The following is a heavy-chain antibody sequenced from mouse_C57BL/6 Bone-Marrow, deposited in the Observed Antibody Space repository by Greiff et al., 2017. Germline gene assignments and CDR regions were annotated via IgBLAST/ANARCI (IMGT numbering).Heavy chain of an antibody. Sequence: VKVVESGPELVKPGASVKISCKASGYAFSSSWLNWVKQRPGKGLEWIGRIYPGDGDTNYNGKFKGKATLTADKSSSTAYMQRSSLTSEDSAVYFCAREWDYDGLDYWGQGTTLTVSS. CDR2: IYPGDGDT. CDR3: AREWDYDGLDY. D-gene: IGHD2-4*01. V-gene: IGHV1-82*01. J-gene: IGHJ2*01. CDR1: GYAFSSSW.